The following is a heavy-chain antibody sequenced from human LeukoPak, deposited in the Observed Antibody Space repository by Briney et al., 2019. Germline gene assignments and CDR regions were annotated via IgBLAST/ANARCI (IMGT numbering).Heavy chain of an antibody. Sequence: PGGSLRLSCAASGFTFSGSAMHWVRQASEKGLEWVGRIRSKANSYATAYAASVKGRFTISRDDSKNTAYLQMNSLKTEDTAVYYCTRPDSSGSDYWGQGALVTVSS. D-gene: IGHD6-19*01. CDR2: IRSKANSYAT. CDR3: TRPDSSGSDY. J-gene: IGHJ4*02. V-gene: IGHV3-73*01. CDR1: GFTFSGSA.